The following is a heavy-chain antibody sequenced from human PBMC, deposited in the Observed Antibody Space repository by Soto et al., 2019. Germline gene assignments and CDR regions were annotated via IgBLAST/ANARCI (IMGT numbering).Heavy chain of an antibody. V-gene: IGHV3-48*03. J-gene: IGHJ4*02. CDR2: ITSSGDRA. CDR3: ARDIFDN. CDR1: GFTFSYYE. Sequence: EVHLVESGGGLVQPGGSLRLSCAASGFTFSYYEMNWVRQATGKGLEWISYITSSGDRAKYADSVKGRFTISRDNAKNSLYLQMTSLSAEDTGLYYCARDIFDNWGQGILVTVSS.